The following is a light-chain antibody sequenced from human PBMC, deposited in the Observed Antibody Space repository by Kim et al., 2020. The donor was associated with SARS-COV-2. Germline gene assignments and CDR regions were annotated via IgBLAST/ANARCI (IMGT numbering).Light chain of an antibody. CDR3: NSRDSNDNVV. Sequence: SSELPQDPAVSVALGQTVRLTCQGDSLRSYYATWYQQKPGQAPIVVIYGKNNRPSGIPDRFSGSSSGNTASLTITGTQAGDEADYYCNSRDSNDNVVFGG. J-gene: IGLJ2*01. V-gene: IGLV3-19*01. CDR1: SLRSYY. CDR2: GKN.